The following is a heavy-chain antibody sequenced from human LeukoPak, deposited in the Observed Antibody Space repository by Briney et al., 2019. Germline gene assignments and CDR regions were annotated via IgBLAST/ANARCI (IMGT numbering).Heavy chain of an antibody. V-gene: IGHV4-59*11. CDR1: GDSFSSHY. CDR3: ARDLVTVTKGFDI. D-gene: IGHD4-17*01. J-gene: IGHJ3*02. CDR2: ISHIGRT. Sequence: SETLSLTCAVSGDSFSSHYWTWIRQSPGTGLEWIGYISHIGRTNYNPSLKSRVTISIDTSKNQFSLKLRSVTAADAAVYYCARDLVTVTKGFDIWGQGTMVSVSS.